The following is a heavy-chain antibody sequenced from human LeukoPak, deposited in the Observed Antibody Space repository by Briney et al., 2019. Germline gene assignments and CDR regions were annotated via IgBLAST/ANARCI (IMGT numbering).Heavy chain of an antibody. J-gene: IGHJ4*02. CDR1: GFTFSSYA. V-gene: IGHV3-23*01. D-gene: IGHD3-16*02. Sequence: GGSLRLSCAASGFTFSSYAMSWVRQAPGKGLEWVSAISGSGGSTYYADSVKGRFTISRDNSKNTLYLQMNSLRAEDTAVYYCAKSVTFGGVIVIPSSFDYWGQGTLVTVSS. CDR2: ISGSGGST. CDR3: AKSVTFGGVIVIPSSFDY.